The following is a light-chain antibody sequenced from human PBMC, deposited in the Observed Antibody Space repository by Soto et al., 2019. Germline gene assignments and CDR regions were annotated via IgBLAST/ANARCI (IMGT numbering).Light chain of an antibody. CDR2: KAS. J-gene: IGKJ3*01. V-gene: IGKV1-5*03. Sequence: DIQMTQPPSTLSASVGDRVTITCRASQSISSWLAWYQQKPGKAPKLLIYKASSLESGVPSRFSGSGSGTEFTLTISSLQPDDFATYYCQQYNSYSGTFGPGTKVDIK. CDR3: QQYNSYSGT. CDR1: QSISSW.